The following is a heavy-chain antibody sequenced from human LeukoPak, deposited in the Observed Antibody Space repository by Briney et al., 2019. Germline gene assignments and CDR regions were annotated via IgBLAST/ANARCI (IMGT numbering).Heavy chain of an antibody. CDR2: IYYSGST. D-gene: IGHD6-13*01. V-gene: IGHV4-59*01. CDR1: GGSISSYY. CDR3: ARVTAADYFDY. Sequence: PSETLSLTCTVSGGSISSYYWSWIRQPPGKGLEWIGYIYYSGSTNYNPSLKSRVTISVDTSKNQFSLKLSPVTAADTAVYYCARVTAADYFDYWGQGTLVTVSS. J-gene: IGHJ4*02.